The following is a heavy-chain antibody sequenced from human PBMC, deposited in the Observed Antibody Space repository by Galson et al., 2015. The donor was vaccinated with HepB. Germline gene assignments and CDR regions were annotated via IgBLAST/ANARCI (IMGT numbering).Heavy chain of an antibody. J-gene: IGHJ6*02. V-gene: IGHV1-24*01. Sequence: SVKVSCKVSGYTLTELSMHWVRQAPGKGLEWMGGFDPEDGETIYAQKFQGRVTMTEDTSTDTAYMELSSLRSEDTAVYYCATAEIPPRLRYDYYYYGMDVWGQGTTVTVSS. CDR3: ATAEIPPRLRYDYYYYGMDV. CDR1: GYTLTELS. D-gene: IGHD4-17*01. CDR2: FDPEDGET.